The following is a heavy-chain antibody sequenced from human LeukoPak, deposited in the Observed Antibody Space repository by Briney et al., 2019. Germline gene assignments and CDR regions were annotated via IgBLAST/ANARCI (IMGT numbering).Heavy chain of an antibody. CDR1: GVTFSSYG. V-gene: IGHV3-30*18. CDR2: ISNDGSNK. CDR3: AKDLTGVNYCLDQ. Sequence: GRSLRLSCAASGVTFSSYGMHWVRQAPGKGLEWVAAISNDGSNKHYADSVKGRFTISRDNSKNTLYLQMNSLRAEDTAVYYCAKDLTGVNYCLDQWGQGTLVTVSS. J-gene: IGHJ4*02. D-gene: IGHD1-7*01.